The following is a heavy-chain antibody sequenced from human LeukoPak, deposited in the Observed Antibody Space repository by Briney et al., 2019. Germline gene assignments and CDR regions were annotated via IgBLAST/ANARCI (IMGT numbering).Heavy chain of an antibody. Sequence: GGSLRPSCAASGFTFRSYWMSWVRQAPGKGLEWVANMKLDGSEEYYVDSVKGRFTISSDNAKNSLYLQMNSLRVDDTAVYYCARWARYCSSGSCYSWFDPWGQGTLVTVSS. J-gene: IGHJ5*02. D-gene: IGHD2-15*01. CDR3: ARWARYCSSGSCYSWFDP. CDR1: GFTFRSYW. V-gene: IGHV3-7*01. CDR2: MKLDGSEE.